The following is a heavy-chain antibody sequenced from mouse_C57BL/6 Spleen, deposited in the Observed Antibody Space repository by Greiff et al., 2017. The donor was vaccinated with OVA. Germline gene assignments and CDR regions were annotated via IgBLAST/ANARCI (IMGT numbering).Heavy chain of an antibody. D-gene: IGHD1-1*02. Sequence: QVQLQQPGAELVKPGASVKMSCKASGYTFTSYWITWVKQRPGQGLEWIGDIYPGSGSTNYNEKFKSKATLTVDTSSSTAYMQLSSLTAEDSAVYYCARGGNYYAMDYWGQGTSVTVSS. CDR1: GYTFTSYW. V-gene: IGHV1-55*01. J-gene: IGHJ4*01. CDR3: ARGGNYYAMDY. CDR2: IYPGSGST.